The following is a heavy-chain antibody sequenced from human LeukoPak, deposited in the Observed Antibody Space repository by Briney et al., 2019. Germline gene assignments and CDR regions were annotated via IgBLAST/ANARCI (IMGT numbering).Heavy chain of an antibody. CDR1: GGTFSSYA. CDR2: IIPILGIA. D-gene: IGHD4-17*01. J-gene: IGHJ6*02. V-gene: IGHV1-69*04. Sequence: ASVKVSCKASGGTFSSYAISWVRQAPGQGLEWMGRIIPILGIANYAQKFQGRVTITADKSTSTAYMELSSLRSEDTAVYYCARDPLPTVTLNYYYGMDVWGQGTTVTVSS. CDR3: ARDPLPTVTLNYYYGMDV.